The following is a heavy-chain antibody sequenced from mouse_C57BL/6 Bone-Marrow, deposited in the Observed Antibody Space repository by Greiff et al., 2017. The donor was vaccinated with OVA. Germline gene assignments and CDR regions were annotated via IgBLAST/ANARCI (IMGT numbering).Heavy chain of an antibody. CDR1: GSTFTSYW. D-gene: IGHD2-5*01. Sequence: QVQLQQPGAELVMPGASVKLSCKASGSTFTSYWMHWVKQRPGQGLEWIGEIDPSDGYTNYNQKFKGKATLTVDKSSSTAYMQLSSLTSADSAVYYCARRDYSNNEGFAYWGQGTLVTVSA. CDR3: ARRDYSNNEGFAY. CDR2: IDPSDGYT. V-gene: IGHV1-69*01. J-gene: IGHJ3*01.